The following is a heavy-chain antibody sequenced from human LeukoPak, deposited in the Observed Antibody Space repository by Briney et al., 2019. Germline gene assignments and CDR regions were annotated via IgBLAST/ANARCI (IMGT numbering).Heavy chain of an antibody. CDR3: ARGPSPDYYDSSGYYYFDY. D-gene: IGHD3-22*01. J-gene: IGHJ4*02. CDR1: GGSISGGSYY. V-gene: IGHV4-61*02. CDR2: IYTSGST. Sequence: PSETLSLTXTVSGGSISGGSYYWSWIRQPAGKGLEWIGRIYTSGSTNYNPSLKSRVTISVDTSKNQFSLKLSSVTAADTAVYYCARGPSPDYYDSSGYYYFDYWGQGTLVTVSS.